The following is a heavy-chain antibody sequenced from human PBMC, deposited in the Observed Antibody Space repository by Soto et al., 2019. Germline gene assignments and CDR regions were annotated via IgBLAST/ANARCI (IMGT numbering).Heavy chain of an antibody. V-gene: IGHV3-30*18. CDR2: ISYDGGNK. J-gene: IGHJ4*02. CDR3: EKEKNDFLTGYYTFCYFDY. Sequence: GGSLRLSSAASGFTFSSYGVHWVRQAPGKGLEWVAVISYDGGNKYYADSVKGRFTISRDNSKNTLYLQMNSLRAEDTAVYYCEKEKNDFLTGYYTFCYFDYWVQGTLVILS. D-gene: IGHD3-9*01. CDR1: GFTFSSYG.